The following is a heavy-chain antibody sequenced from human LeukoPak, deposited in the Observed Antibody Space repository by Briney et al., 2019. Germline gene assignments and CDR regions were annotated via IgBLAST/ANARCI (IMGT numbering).Heavy chain of an antibody. J-gene: IGHJ5*02. CDR2: INPNSGGT. D-gene: IGHD2-15*01. Sequence: ASVKVSCKASGDTFTGYYMHWVRQAPGQGLEWMGWINPNSGGTNYAQKFQGRVTMTRDTSISTAYMELSRLRSDDTAVYYCARTYCSGGSCYPNWFDPWGQGTLVTVSS. CDR1: GDTFTGYY. CDR3: ARTYCSGGSCYPNWFDP. V-gene: IGHV1-2*02.